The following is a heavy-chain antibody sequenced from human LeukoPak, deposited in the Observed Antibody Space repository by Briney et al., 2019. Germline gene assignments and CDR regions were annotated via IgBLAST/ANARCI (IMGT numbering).Heavy chain of an antibody. CDR1: GFNFQSYG. V-gene: IGHV3-30*18. CDR3: VKSSGYSSYDHGDY. J-gene: IGHJ4*02. Sequence: GGSLRLSCAASGFNFQSYGIHWVRQVPGKGLEWVAVISHDGYDKSYVGNVKGRFTISRDNSNSVYLQMTSLRPEDTAVYYCVKSSGYSSYDHGDYWGQGTMVTVSS. D-gene: IGHD5-12*01. CDR2: ISHDGYDK.